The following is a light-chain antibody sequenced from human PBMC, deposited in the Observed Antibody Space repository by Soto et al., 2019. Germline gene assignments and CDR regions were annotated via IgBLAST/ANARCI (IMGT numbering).Light chain of an antibody. J-gene: IGLJ2*01. CDR3: TSYTSSSTLL. Sequence: QSVLTQPASVSGSPGQSITISCTGTSSDVGVYKYVSWYQHHPGKAPKLMIYEVSNRPSGVSNRFSGSKSGNTASLTISGVQAEDEAHYYCTSYTSSSTLLFGGGTKGTVL. V-gene: IGLV2-14*01. CDR2: EVS. CDR1: SSDVGVYKY.